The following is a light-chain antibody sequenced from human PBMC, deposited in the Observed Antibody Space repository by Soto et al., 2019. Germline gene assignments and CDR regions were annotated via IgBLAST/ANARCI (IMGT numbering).Light chain of an antibody. J-gene: IGKJ2*03. CDR1: QSVTSTY. CDR3: QQFDSSRIYS. CDR2: GGS. V-gene: IGKV3-20*01. Sequence: EILLTQSPGTLSLSPGDPATLSCRASQSVTSTYLAWYQQRPGQSPKLIIYGGSTRATGFPDRFSGGGSGTDFTLTISRLEPEDSAVYYCHCQQFDSSRIYSFGQGTKLEI.